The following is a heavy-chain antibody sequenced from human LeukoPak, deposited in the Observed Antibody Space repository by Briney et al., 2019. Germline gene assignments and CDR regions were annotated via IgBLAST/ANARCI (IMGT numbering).Heavy chain of an antibody. CDR1: GGSISSYY. CDR2: IYTSGST. CDR3: ARGQVVATIWYYYYYMDV. V-gene: IGHV4-4*07. D-gene: IGHD5-12*01. Sequence: SETLSLTCTVSGGSISSYYWSWIRQPAGKGLEWIGRIYTSGSTNYNPSLKSRVTMSVDTSKNQFSLKLSSVPAADTAVYYCARGQVVATIWYYYYYMDVWGKGTTVTVSS. J-gene: IGHJ6*03.